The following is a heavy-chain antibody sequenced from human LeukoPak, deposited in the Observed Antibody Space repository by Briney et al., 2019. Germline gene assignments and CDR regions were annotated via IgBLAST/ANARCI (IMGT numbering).Heavy chain of an antibody. V-gene: IGHV3-48*01. Sequence: GGSLRLSCAASGFTFSAYSMNWVRQAPGKGLEWVSYISGGGGTIYYADSVKGRFTISRDNAKNSLFQQMDSLRAEDTAVYYCTTFDYYDSSGYPDYWGQGTLVTVSS. CDR3: TTFDYYDSSGYPDY. CDR1: GFTFSAYS. D-gene: IGHD3-22*01. J-gene: IGHJ4*02. CDR2: ISGGGGTI.